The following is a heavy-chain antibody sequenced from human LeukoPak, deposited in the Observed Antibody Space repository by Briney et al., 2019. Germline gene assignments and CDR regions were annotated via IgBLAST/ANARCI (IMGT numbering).Heavy chain of an antibody. CDR1: GYTFTDYY. J-gene: IGHJ5*02. CDR2: INPNSGGT. Sequence: ASVKVSCKASGYTFTDYYVHWVRQAPGQGLEWMSWINPNSGGTNYAQKFQGRVTLTRDTSIGTAYMELSSLRSDDTAVYYCARGATRIIPTARRWFDPWGRGTLVSVSS. CDR3: ARGATRIIPTARRWFDP. D-gene: IGHD6-6*01. V-gene: IGHV1-2*02.